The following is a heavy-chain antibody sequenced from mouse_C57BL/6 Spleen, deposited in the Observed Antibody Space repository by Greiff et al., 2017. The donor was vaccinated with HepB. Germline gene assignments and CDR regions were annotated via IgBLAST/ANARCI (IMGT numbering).Heavy chain of an antibody. V-gene: IGHV1-55*01. D-gene: IGHD2-1*01. J-gene: IGHJ2*01. CDR3: AREGRVYYPFDY. Sequence: QVQLQQPGAELVKPGASVKMSCKASGYTFTSYWITWVKQRPGQGLEWIGDIYPGSGSTNYNEKFKSKATLTVDTSSSTAYMQLSSLTSEDSAVYYCAREGRVYYPFDYWGQGTTLTVSS. CDR2: IYPGSGST. CDR1: GYTFTSYW.